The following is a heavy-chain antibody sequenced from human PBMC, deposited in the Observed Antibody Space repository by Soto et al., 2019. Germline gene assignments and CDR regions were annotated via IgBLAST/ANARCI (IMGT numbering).Heavy chain of an antibody. CDR3: AKALGDPPMVKAYGLDV. CDR1: GFPFSSYN. V-gene: IGHV3-30*18. CDR2: ISYDGSNK. J-gene: IGHJ6*02. D-gene: IGHD5-18*01. Sequence: PEGSLRLSCAASGFPFSSYNKNWVRQAPGKGLEWVAVISYDGSNKYYADSVKGRFTISRDNSKNTLYLQMNSLRAEDTAVYYCAKALGDPPMVKAYGLDVWGQGTTVTVSS.